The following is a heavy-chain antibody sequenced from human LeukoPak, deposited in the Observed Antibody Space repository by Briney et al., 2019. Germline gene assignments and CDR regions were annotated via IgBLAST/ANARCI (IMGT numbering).Heavy chain of an antibody. V-gene: IGHV4-59*08. D-gene: IGHD2-2*01. J-gene: IGHJ5*02. CDR1: GGSIRNYY. Sequence: PSETLSLTCSVSGGSIRNYYLSWIRQSPGKGLEWIENVDKRGSPNYNPSFKSRVNVSSDTSRNEFSLKLNSVTAADTAIYYCARGGSSCYGCHDWFDPWGQGTRVTVSS. CDR3: ARGGSSCYGCHDWFDP. CDR2: VDKRGSP.